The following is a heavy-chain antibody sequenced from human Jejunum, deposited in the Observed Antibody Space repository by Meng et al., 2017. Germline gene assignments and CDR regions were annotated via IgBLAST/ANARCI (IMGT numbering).Heavy chain of an antibody. CDR2: IHFTGTT. J-gene: IGHJ5*02. D-gene: IGHD2-21*01. CDR3: VRRRGGASSFFDL. Sequence: QMHRSRGVADRLKPCDAPHLTSVVNGGTLIVYYWSWIPQPPVSGLEYIGDIHFTGTTTYMPSVRSRLTISLDRSNNQLSLNLQSVTAADTGTYYCVRRRGGASSFFDLWGPGTLVTVSS. CDR1: GGTLIVYY. V-gene: IGHV4-34*01.